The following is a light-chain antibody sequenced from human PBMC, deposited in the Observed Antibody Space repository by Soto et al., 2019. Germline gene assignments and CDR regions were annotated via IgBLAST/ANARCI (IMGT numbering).Light chain of an antibody. J-gene: IGLJ2*01. CDR1: SSDVGGYNY. Sequence: QSALTQPASVSGSPGQLIAISCTGTSSDVGGYNYVSWYQHHPGKAPKLMIYDVNNRPSGVSNRFSGSKSGNTASLTISGLQAEDEADYYCSSYTSTSTLEVFGGGTKLTVL. CDR2: DVN. CDR3: SSYTSTSTLEV. V-gene: IGLV2-14*03.